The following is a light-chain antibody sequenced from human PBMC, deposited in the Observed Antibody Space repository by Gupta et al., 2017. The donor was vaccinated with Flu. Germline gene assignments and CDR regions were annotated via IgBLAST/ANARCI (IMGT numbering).Light chain of an antibody. V-gene: IGLV4-69*01. J-gene: IGLJ3*02. CDR1: SAHSRYP. Sequence: SAHSRYPIAWHPWQPEKGPRFLMKLKNDGRHSRGDGIPDRFSGSSSGPERQLTISSLQSEDEADYYCQTWGTGVLVFGGGTKVTVL. CDR3: QTWGTGVLV. CDR2: LKNDGRH.